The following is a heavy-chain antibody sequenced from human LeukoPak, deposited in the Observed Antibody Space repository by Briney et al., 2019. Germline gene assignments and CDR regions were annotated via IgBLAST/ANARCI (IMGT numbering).Heavy chain of an antibody. V-gene: IGHV1-2*06. CDR3: ARLGYSGYEIDY. D-gene: IGHD5-12*01. J-gene: IGHJ4*02. CDR2: INPNSGGT. Sequence: ASVKVSCRASGYTFTGYYMHWVRQAPGQGLEGMGRINPNSGGTNYAQKFQGRVTMTRDTSISTAYMELSRLRSDDTAVYYCARLGYSGYEIDYWGQGTLVTVSS. CDR1: GYTFTGYY.